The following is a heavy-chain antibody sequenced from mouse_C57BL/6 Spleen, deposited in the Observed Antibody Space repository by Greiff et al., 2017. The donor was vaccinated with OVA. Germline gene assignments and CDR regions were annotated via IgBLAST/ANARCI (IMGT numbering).Heavy chain of an antibody. CDR3: AREDHITTGVAP. CDR1: GYTFTSYW. J-gene: IGHJ2*01. CDR2: IDPSDSYT. V-gene: IGHV1-50*01. D-gene: IGHD1-1*01. Sequence: VQLQQPGAELVKPGASVKLSCKASGYTFTSYWMQWVKQRPGQGLEWIGEIDPSDSYTNYNQKFKGKATLTVDTSSSTAYMQLSSLTSEDSAVYYCAREDHITTGVAPWGQGTTLTVSS.